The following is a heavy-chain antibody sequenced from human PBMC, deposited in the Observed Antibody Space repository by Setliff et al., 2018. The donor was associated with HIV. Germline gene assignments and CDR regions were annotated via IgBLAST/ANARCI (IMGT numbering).Heavy chain of an antibody. J-gene: IGHJ4*02. CDR2: IYYSGST. CDR3: AKPFGSDGSRQLDS. D-gene: IGHD2-15*01. Sequence: LSLTCTVSGGSISSSSYYWGWIRQPPGKGLEWIGSIYYSGSTYYNSSLKSRVTISVDTSKNQFSLKLSSVTAADTAIYYCAKPFGSDGSRQLDSWGQGTLVTVSS. V-gene: IGHV4-39*01. CDR1: GGSISSSSYY.